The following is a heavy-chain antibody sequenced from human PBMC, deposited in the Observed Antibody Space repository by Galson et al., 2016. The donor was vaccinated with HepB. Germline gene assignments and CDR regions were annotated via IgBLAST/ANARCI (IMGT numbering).Heavy chain of an antibody. CDR3: VRGQIIIGTPLDY. CDR1: GGSYSGYY. V-gene: IGHV4-34*01. D-gene: IGHD1-20*01. CDR2: VNDSGGS. J-gene: IGHJ4*02. Sequence: SETLSLTCAVYGGSYSGYYWNWIRQPPGKGLEWIGDVNDSGGSRYNPSHKSRVTISGDTSKKQFSLMLTSVTAADTAVYYCVRGQIIIGTPLDYWGQGSLVSVSS.